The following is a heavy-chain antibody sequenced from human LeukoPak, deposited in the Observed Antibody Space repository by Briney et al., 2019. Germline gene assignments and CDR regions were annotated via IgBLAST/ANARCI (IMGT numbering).Heavy chain of an antibody. J-gene: IGHJ4*02. CDR1: GFTFSKYG. D-gene: IGHD3-16*01. Sequence: GGSLRLSCAASGFTFSKYGFHWVRQAPGKGLEWVAVIWYDGSKKYYADSVKGRFTISRDNSKNSLYLQMNSLRSEDSALYYCAKDRGGVDYWGQGTLVTVSS. CDR2: IWYDGSKK. CDR3: AKDRGGVDY. V-gene: IGHV3-33*03.